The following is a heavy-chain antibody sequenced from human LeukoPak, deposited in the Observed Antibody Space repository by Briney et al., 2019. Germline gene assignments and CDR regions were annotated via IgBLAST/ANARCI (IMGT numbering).Heavy chain of an antibody. CDR3: ASFGISWTSAY. CDR2: ISDGGSYR. D-gene: IGHD2-21*01. J-gene: IGHJ4*02. Sequence: GGSLRLSCAASGFTFSSYAMSWVRQPPGKGLVWVARISDGGSYRSHVGSVEGRFTISRDNVRNILYLHMNDLRGEDTAVYYCASFGISWTSAYWGQGTLVTVSS. CDR1: GFTFSSYA. V-gene: IGHV3-74*01.